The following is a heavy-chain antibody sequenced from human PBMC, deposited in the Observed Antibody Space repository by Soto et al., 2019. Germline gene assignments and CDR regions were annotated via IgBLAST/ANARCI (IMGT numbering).Heavy chain of an antibody. J-gene: IGHJ4*02. CDR1: GGSISSGGYS. CDR3: ARAGELIYYFDY. D-gene: IGHD1-7*01. V-gene: IGHV4-30-2*01. Sequence: PSETLSLTCAVSGGSISSGGYSWSWIRQPPGKGLEWIGYIYHSGSTYYNPSLKSRVTISVDRSKNQFSLKLSSVTAADTAVYYCARAGELIYYFDYWGQGTLVTVSS. CDR2: IYHSGST.